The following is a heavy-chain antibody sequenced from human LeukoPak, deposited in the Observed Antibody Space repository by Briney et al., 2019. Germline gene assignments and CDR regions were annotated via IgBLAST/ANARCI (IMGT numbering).Heavy chain of an antibody. D-gene: IGHD3-3*01. Sequence: GGSLRLSCAASGFTFSSYAMGWVRQAPGKGLEWVSAISGSGGSTYYADSVKGRFTISRDNSKNTLYLQMNSLRAEDTAVYYCAKEPLWSGYPRTHFDYWGQGTLVTVSS. CDR1: GFTFSSYA. CDR3: AKEPLWSGYPRTHFDY. CDR2: ISGSGGST. V-gene: IGHV3-23*01. J-gene: IGHJ4*02.